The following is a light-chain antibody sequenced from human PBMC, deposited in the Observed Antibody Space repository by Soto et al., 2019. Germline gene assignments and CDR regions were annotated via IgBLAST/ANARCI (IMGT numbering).Light chain of an antibody. Sequence: KQSRCTLSLTQTERATLSCMFSHRVSDTYLAWYQQKPGQAPRLLIYGASSRATGIPARFSGSGSGTDFTLTISSLQPEDFALYYCQHRDIWPNPFGQVTLLEIK. CDR3: QHRDIWPNP. V-gene: IGKV3D-20*02. CDR2: GAS. J-gene: IGKJ5*01. CDR1: HRVSDTY.